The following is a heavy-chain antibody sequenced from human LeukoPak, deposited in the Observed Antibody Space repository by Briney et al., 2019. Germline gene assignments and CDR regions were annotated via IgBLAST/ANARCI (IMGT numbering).Heavy chain of an antibody. CDR2: IYSGGST. J-gene: IGHJ4*02. Sequence: GGSLRLSCAASGFTVSSNYMSWVRQAPGKGLEWVSVIYSGGSTYYADSVKGRFTISRDNSKNTLYLQMNSLRAEDTAVYYCARAIAAAGTFGGGLLGFDYWGQGTLVTVSS. CDR3: ARAIAAAGTFGGGLLGFDY. V-gene: IGHV3-53*01. CDR1: GFTVSSNY. D-gene: IGHD6-13*01.